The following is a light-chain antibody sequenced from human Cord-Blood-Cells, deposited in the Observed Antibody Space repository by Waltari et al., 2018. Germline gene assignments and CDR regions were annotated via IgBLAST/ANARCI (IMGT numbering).Light chain of an antibody. CDR3: QQYGSSPRTLT. CDR2: GAS. CDR1: QRVSSSY. Sequence: EIVLTQSPGTLSLSPGERATLPCRASQRVSSSYLAWYQQKPGQAPRLHIYGASSRATGIPDRFSGSGSGTDFTLTISRLEPEDFAVYYCQQYGSSPRTLTFGGGTKVEIK. V-gene: IGKV3-20*01. J-gene: IGKJ4*01.